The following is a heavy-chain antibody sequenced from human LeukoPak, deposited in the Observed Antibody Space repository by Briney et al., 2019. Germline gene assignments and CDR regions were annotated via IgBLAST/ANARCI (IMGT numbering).Heavy chain of an antibody. Sequence: GASVKVSCKASGYTFTSYAMHWVRQAPGQRLEWMGWINAGNGNTKYSQKFQGRVTITRDTSASTAYMELSSLRSEDTAVYYCARQHPTTYYYYYGMDVWGQGTTVTVSS. V-gene: IGHV1-3*01. CDR1: GYTFTSYA. J-gene: IGHJ6*02. CDR3: ARQHPTTYYYYYGMDV. D-gene: IGHD4-11*01. CDR2: INAGNGNT.